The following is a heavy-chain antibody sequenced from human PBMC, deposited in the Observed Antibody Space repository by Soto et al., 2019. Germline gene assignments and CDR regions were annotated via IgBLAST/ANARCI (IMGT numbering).Heavy chain of an antibody. CDR3: ARGQGYSWSDFPRYYYYYGMDV. D-gene: IGHD1-26*01. CDR2: MNPHSGNT. CDR1: GYTFTSSD. V-gene: IGHV1-8*01. J-gene: IGHJ6*04. Sequence: ASVKVSCKASGYTFTSSDINWVRQATGQGLEWMGWMNPHSGNTGYAQKFQGRVTMTRNTSISTAYMQLSSLRSEDPAVYYCARGQGYSWSDFPRYYYYYGMDVWGKGTTGTVSS.